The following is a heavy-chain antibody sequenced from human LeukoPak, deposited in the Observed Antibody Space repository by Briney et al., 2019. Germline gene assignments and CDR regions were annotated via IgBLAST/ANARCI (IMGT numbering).Heavy chain of an antibody. J-gene: IGHJ3*02. Sequence: GASVKVSCKASGYTFTSYGISWVRQAPGQGLEWMGWISAYNGNTNYAQKPQGRVTMTTDTSTSTAYMELRSLRSDDTAVYYYAREKWELLSTDDAFDIWGQGTMVTVSS. CDR1: GYTFTSYG. CDR2: ISAYNGNT. V-gene: IGHV1-18*01. CDR3: AREKWELLSTDDAFDI. D-gene: IGHD1-26*01.